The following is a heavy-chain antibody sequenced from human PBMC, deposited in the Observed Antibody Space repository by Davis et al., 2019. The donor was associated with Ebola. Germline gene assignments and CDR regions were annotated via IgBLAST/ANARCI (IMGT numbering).Heavy chain of an antibody. CDR1: GHTFTSNY. CDR2: VILKSGAT. Sequence: ASVKVSCKASGHTFTSNYIHWVRQAPGQGLEWLGRVILKSGATNYAQKFQGRVTMTRDTSISTVYMELSSLRYDDTADYYCARGHNYAHEYWGQGTLVTVSS. D-gene: IGHD4-11*01. CDR3: ARGHNYAHEY. V-gene: IGHV1-2*06. J-gene: IGHJ4*02.